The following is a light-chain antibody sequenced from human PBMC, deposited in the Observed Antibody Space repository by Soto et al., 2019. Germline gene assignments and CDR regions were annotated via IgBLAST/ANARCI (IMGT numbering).Light chain of an antibody. CDR1: SSNIGDNT. CDR3: AIWDDSLNGPV. Sequence: QTVVTQPPSASGTPGQRVTMSCSGSSSNIGDNTVNWYQQLPGTAPKLLIYSNNQRPSGVPDRFSGSKSGTSASLAISGLQSEDEADYYCAIWDDSLNGPVFGGGTQLTVL. J-gene: IGLJ3*02. V-gene: IGLV1-44*01. CDR2: SNN.